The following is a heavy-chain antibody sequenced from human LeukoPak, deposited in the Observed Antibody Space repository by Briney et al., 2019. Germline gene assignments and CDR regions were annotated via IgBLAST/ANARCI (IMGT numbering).Heavy chain of an antibody. J-gene: IGHJ4*02. CDR2: ISGSGGST. V-gene: IGHV3-23*01. CDR3: AKDTVGTFGFFDY. CDR1: GFTFGDYA. Sequence: GGSLRLSCTASGFTFGDYAMSWFRQTPGKGLEWVSGISGSGGSTYYADSVKGRFTISRDNSKNTLYLQMNSLRAEDTAVCYCAKDTVGTFGFFDYWGQGTLVTVSS. D-gene: IGHD1-26*01.